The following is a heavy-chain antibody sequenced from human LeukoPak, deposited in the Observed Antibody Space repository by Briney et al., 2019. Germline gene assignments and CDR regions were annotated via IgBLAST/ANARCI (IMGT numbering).Heavy chain of an antibody. CDR2: ISGSGGST. Sequence: GGSLRLSCAASGFTFSSYAMSWVRQAPGKGLEWVSAISGSGGSTYYADSVKGRFTISRDNSKNTLYLQMNSLRAEDTAVYYCAKCSIAAAGTRTRVLWWYFDLWGRCTLVNVSS. V-gene: IGHV3-23*01. CDR1: GFTFSSYA. J-gene: IGHJ2*01. CDR3: AKCSIAAAGTRTRVLWWYFDL. D-gene: IGHD6-13*01.